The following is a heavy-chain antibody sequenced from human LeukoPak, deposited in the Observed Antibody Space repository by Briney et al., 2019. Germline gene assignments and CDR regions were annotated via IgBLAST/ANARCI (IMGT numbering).Heavy chain of an antibody. Sequence: PGGSLRLSCAASGFTFSTYWMTWVRQAPGKGLEWVANIKQDGSEIYYVDSVKGRFTISRDNAKNSLYLQMNSLRAEDTAVYYCAGGPGFLFNHCGQGTLVTVSS. CDR2: IKQDGSEI. CDR3: AGGPGFLFNH. V-gene: IGHV3-7*01. D-gene: IGHD3-9*01. J-gene: IGHJ4*02. CDR1: GFTFSTYW.